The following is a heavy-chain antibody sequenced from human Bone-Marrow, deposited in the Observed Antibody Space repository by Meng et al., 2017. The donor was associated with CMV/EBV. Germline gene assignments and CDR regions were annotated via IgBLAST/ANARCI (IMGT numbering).Heavy chain of an antibody. V-gene: IGHV4-34*01. CDR2: VYHSGGT. D-gene: IGHD3-3*01. J-gene: IGHJ4*02. CDR1: GGSFSGYH. Sequence: SETLSLTCAGYGGSFSGYHWSWIRQPPGKGLEWIGEVYHSGGTNYDPSLKRRVTISLDMSKNHFPLKLSSVTAADTAVYYCARVSITIFGVVIFYYFDYWGQGTLVTVSS. CDR3: ARVSITIFGVVIFYYFDY.